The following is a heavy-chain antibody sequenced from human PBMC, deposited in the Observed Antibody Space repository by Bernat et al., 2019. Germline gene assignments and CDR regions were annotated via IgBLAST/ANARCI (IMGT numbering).Heavy chain of an antibody. J-gene: IGHJ5*02. D-gene: IGHD1-26*01. V-gene: IGHV4-34*01. CDR2: INHSGST. CDR3: ARGQRETWFDP. Sequence: QVQLHQWGAGLLKPSETLSLTCAVYGESFSSYYWSWIRQPPGKGLEWIGEINHSGSTSYNPSLTSRVTTSVDTSKNQLSLKLTSVTAADTAVYYCARGQRETWFDPWGQGTLVTVSS. CDR1: GESFSSYY.